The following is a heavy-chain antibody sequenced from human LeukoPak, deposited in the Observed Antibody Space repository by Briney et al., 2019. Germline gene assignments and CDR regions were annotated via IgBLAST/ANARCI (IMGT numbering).Heavy chain of an antibody. J-gene: IGHJ4*02. CDR1: GGSISTSSYY. CDR3: ARAYNYGPSFDY. V-gene: IGHV4-39*01. Sequence: PSETLSLTCTVSGGSISTSSYYWGWIRQPPGKGLEWIGSMYYSGSTYYNPSLKSRVTISVDTSKNQFSLKLSSVTAADTALYYCARAYNYGPSFDYWGQGTLVTVSS. D-gene: IGHD5-18*01. CDR2: MYYSGST.